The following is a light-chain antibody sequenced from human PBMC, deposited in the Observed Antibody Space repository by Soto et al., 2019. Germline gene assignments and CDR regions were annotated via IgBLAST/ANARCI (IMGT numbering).Light chain of an antibody. CDR3: QQYNNLPPDT. J-gene: IGKJ2*01. CDR1: QSLLFISNNRNY. Sequence: DIGMTQSPDSLAVSLGERATINCKSSQSLLFISNNRNYLAWYQQKPGQPPKLLIYWASTRGSGVPDRFSGSGSGTDFTLTISSLQADDVAVYYCQQYNNLPPDTFGQGTKLEIK. V-gene: IGKV4-1*01. CDR2: WAS.